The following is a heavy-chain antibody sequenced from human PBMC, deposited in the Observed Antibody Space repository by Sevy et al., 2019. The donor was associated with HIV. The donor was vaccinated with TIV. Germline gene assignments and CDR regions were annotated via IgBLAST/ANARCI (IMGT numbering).Heavy chain of an antibody. D-gene: IGHD3-22*01. CDR1: GFSFSTYW. J-gene: IGHJ4*02. CDR2: IKQDESEK. Sequence: GGSLRLSCAASGFSFSTYWMHWVRQAPGKGVEWVANIKQDESEKYYVPSVKGRFTISRDNAKNSVYLEMNSLRPEDTAIYYCAKGNSGSFDYWGQGTLVTVSS. CDR3: AKGNSGSFDY. V-gene: IGHV3-7*01.